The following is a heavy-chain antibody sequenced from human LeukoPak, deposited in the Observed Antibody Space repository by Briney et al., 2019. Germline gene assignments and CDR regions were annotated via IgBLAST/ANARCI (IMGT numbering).Heavy chain of an antibody. J-gene: IGHJ4*02. CDR2: ISSSSSTI. CDR3: ARVAYDFWSGYYDPMFDY. CDR1: GFTFSSYA. D-gene: IGHD3-3*01. V-gene: IGHV3-48*01. Sequence: GGSLRLSCAASGFTFSSYAMSWVRQAPGKGLEWVSYISSSSSTIYYADSVKGRFTISRDNAKNSLYLQMNSLRAEDTAVYYCARVAYDFWSGYYDPMFDYWGQGTLVTVSS.